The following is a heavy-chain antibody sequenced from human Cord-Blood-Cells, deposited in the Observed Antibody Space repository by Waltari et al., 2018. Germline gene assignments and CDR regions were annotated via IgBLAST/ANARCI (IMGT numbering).Heavy chain of an antibody. D-gene: IGHD3-3*01. CDR1: GGSFSGYY. CDR2: INHSGST. Sequence: QVQLQQWGAGLLKPSETLSLTCAVYGGSFSGYYWSWIRPPPGTGLEWIGEINHSGSTNYNPSLKSRVTISVDTSKNQFSLKLSSVNAADTAVYYCASRGGLRFLEWLPTPFFDYWGQGTLVTVSS. CDR3: ASRGGLRFLEWLPTPFFDY. J-gene: IGHJ4*02. V-gene: IGHV4-34*01.